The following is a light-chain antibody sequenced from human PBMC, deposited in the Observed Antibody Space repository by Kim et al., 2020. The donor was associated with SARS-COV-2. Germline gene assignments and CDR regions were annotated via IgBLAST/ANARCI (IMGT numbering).Light chain of an antibody. J-gene: IGLJ3*02. CDR1: SLRSYY. CDR2: GKN. V-gene: IGLV3-19*01. CDR3: NSRDSSGNHWV. Sequence: AVAQAVRITCQGDSLRSYYASWYQQKPGQAPVLVIYGKNNRPSGIPDRFSGSSSGNTASLTITGAQAEDEADYYCNSRDSSGNHWVFGGGTQLTVL.